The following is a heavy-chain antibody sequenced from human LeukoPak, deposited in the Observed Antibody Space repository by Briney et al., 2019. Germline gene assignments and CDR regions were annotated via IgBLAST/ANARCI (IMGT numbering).Heavy chain of an antibody. CDR3: VRDFRSADY. Sequence: PGGSLRLSCAASGFTSDDYAMHWVRQTPGKGLIWVSRICPGGTITNYADSVKGRFTISRDDAKNMMFLQMNSLRADDTAVYYCVRDFRSADYWGQGILVTVSS. CDR2: ICPGGTIT. CDR1: GFTSDDYA. J-gene: IGHJ4*02. V-gene: IGHV3-74*01.